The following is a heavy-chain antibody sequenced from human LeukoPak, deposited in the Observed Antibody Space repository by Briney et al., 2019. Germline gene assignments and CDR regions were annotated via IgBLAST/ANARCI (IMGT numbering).Heavy chain of an antibody. J-gene: IGHJ4*02. CDR1: GYTFTDYY. Sequence: ASVKVSCKASGYTFTDYYMHWVRQAPGQGLEWMGWINPNSGGTNYAQKFQGRATMTRDTSISTAYMELSRLRSDDTAVYYCARELRFLEWLIYYWGQGTLVTVSS. CDR2: INPNSGGT. D-gene: IGHD3-3*01. CDR3: ARELRFLEWLIYY. V-gene: IGHV1-2*02.